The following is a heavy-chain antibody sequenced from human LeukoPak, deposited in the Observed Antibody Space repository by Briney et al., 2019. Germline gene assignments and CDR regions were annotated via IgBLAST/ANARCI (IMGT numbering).Heavy chain of an antibody. CDR1: GGSISSGGYY. D-gene: IGHD3-10*01. CDR3: ARGGYYYGSGSYRGGFDY. Sequence: PSETLSLTCTVSGGSISSGGYYWSWIRQPPGKGLEWIGEINHSGSTNYNPSLKSRVTISVDTSKNQFSLKLSSVTAADTAVYYCARGGYYYGSGSYRGGFDYWGQGTLVTVSS. J-gene: IGHJ4*02. CDR2: INHSGST. V-gene: IGHV4-39*07.